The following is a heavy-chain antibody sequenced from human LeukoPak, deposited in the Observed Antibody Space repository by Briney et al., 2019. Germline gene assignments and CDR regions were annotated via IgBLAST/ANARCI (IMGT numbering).Heavy chain of an antibody. V-gene: IGHV3-23*01. CDR1: GFTFSSYA. Sequence: GGSLRLSCAASGFTFSSYAMSWVRQAPGKGLEWVSTISPTGSHTFYSDSVKGRYDISRDNSKNTLYLQMNSLRAEDTAVYYCARDRPGDGFNSDWGQGTLVTVSS. D-gene: IGHD2-21*01. J-gene: IGHJ4*02. CDR2: ISPTGSHT. CDR3: ARDRPGDGFNSD.